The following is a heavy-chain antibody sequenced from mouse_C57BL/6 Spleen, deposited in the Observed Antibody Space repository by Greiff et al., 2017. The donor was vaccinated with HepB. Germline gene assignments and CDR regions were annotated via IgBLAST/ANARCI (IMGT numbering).Heavy chain of an antibody. Sequence: VQLQQSGAELVRPGASVKLSCTASGFNIKDDYMHWVKQRPEQGLEWIGWIDPENGDTEYASKFQGKATITADTSSNTAYLQLSSLTSEDTAVYYCTTRGLLGFAYWGQGTLVTVSA. CDR3: TTRGLLGFAY. V-gene: IGHV14-4*01. D-gene: IGHD2-10*01. CDR1: GFNIKDDY. J-gene: IGHJ3*01. CDR2: IDPENGDT.